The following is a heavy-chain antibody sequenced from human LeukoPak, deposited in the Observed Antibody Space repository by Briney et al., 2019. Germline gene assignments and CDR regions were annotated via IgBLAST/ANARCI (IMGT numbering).Heavy chain of an antibody. CDR2: INHSGST. D-gene: IGHD6-19*01. V-gene: IGHV4-39*07. Sequence: PSETLSLTCTVSGGSISSSSYYWSWIRQPPGKGLEWIGEINHSGSTNYNPSLKSRVTIPVDTSKNQFSLKLSSVTAADTAVYYCARADSLYSSGWFRWGQGTLVTVSS. CDR3: ARADSLYSSGWFR. J-gene: IGHJ4*02. CDR1: GGSISSSSYY.